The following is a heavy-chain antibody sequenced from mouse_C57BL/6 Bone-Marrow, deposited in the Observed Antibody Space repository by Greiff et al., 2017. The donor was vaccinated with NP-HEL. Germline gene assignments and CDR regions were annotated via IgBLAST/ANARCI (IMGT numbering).Heavy chain of an antibody. Sequence: QVQLQQSGAELVKPGASVKLSCKASGYTFTEYTIHWVKQRSGQGLEWIGWFYPGSGSIKYNEKFKDKATLTADKSSSTVYMELSRLTSEDSAVYFCARHEGREVYYDYDVGAMDYWGQGTSVTVSS. D-gene: IGHD2-4*01. J-gene: IGHJ4*01. CDR3: ARHEGREVYYDYDVGAMDY. V-gene: IGHV1-62-2*01. CDR1: GYTFTEYT. CDR2: FYPGSGSI.